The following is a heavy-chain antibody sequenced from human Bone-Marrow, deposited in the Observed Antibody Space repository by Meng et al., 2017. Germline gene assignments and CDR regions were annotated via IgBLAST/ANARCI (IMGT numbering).Heavy chain of an antibody. CDR3: TLTVTTQFDY. D-gene: IGHD4-17*01. V-gene: IGHV3-73*01. CDR2: IRSKANSYAT. Sequence: VQLVESGGGVVQPGRSLRLSCAASGFTFSSYAMHWVRQASGKGLEWVGRIRSKANSYATAYAASVKGRFTISRDDSKNTAYLQMNSLKTEDTAVYYCTLTVTTQFDYWGQGTLVTVSS. CDR1: GFTFSSYA. J-gene: IGHJ4*02.